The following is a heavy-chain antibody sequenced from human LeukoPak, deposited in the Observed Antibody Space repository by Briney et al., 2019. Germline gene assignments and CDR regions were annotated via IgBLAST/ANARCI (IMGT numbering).Heavy chain of an antibody. J-gene: IGHJ4*02. D-gene: IGHD3-10*01. CDR1: GFTFDDYA. CDR3: AKQKGMVRGVIIKSGFDY. CDR2: ISWNSGSI. Sequence: PGGSLRLSCAASGFTFDDYAMHWVRQAPGKGLEWVSGISWNSGSIGYADSVKGRFTISRDNAKNSLYLQMNSLRAEDTALYYCAKQKGMVRGVIIKSGFDYWGQGTLVTVSS. V-gene: IGHV3-9*01.